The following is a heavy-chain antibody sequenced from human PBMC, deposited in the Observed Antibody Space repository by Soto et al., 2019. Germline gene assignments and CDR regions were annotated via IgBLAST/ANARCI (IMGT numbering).Heavy chain of an antibody. CDR3: ASIAVAGLFRGIDY. Sequence: GGSLRLSCAASGFTFSAYDMHWVRQAPGKGLEWVAVIWSDGSHGSQKYQADSVKGRFTISRDNSKNTLYLQMNSLRAEDTAVYYCASIAVAGLFRGIDYWGQGTLVTVSS. CDR2: IWSDGSHGSQK. D-gene: IGHD6-19*01. V-gene: IGHV3-33*01. CDR1: GFTFSAYD. J-gene: IGHJ4*02.